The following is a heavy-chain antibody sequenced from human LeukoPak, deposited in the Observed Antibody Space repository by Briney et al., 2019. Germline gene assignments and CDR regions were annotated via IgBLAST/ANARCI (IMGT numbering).Heavy chain of an antibody. J-gene: IGHJ4*02. Sequence: GGSLRLSCAVSGITLSNYGMSWVRQAPGKGLEWVSYISSSGSTIYYADSVKGRFTISRDNSKNTLYLQMNSLRAEDTAVYYCAKPEGGDVAPFDYWGQGTLVTVSS. CDR2: ISSSGSTI. CDR3: AKPEGGDVAPFDY. V-gene: IGHV3-23*01. CDR1: GITLSNYG. D-gene: IGHD2-21*02.